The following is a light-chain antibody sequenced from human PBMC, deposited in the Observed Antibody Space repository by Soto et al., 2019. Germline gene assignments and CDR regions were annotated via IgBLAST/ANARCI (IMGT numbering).Light chain of an antibody. Sequence: QSALTQPASVSGSPGQSITISCTGTSSDVGGYNYVSWYQQHPDKAPKLMIYDVSNRPSGVFNRFSGSKSGNTASLTISGLQAEDEADYSCSSYTSSDTYVFGTGTKLTVL. V-gene: IGLV2-14*03. CDR2: DVS. CDR3: SSYTSSDTYV. J-gene: IGLJ1*01. CDR1: SSDVGGYNY.